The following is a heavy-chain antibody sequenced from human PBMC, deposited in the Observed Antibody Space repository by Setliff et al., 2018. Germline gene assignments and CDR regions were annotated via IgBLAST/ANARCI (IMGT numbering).Heavy chain of an antibody. CDR3: ARESATIGEFPLYYFDK. J-gene: IGHJ4*02. Sequence: SETLSLTCNVSGVSIANTASYWTWIRQPAGKGPEWIGQIYTTWSTNYNPSLRSRATISLDSSKNQFSLRLSSVTAADAAVYFCARESATIGEFPLYYFDKWGQGIPVTVSS. V-gene: IGHV4-61*09. D-gene: IGHD3-10*01. CDR2: IYTTWST. CDR1: GVSIANTASY.